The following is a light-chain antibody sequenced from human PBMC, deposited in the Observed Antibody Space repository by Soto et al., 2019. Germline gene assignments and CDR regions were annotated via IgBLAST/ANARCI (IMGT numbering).Light chain of an antibody. J-gene: IGLJ1*01. Sequence: QSALTQPASVSGSPGQSITISCTGTSSDVGGYNYVSWYQQHPGKAPKLMIYDVSNRPSGVSNRFSGSKSGNTASLTISGLQAEDDADYYCSSYTSSSTQYVFGTGTKLTVL. CDR3: SSYTSSSTQYV. CDR1: SSDVGGYNY. CDR2: DVS. V-gene: IGLV2-14*01.